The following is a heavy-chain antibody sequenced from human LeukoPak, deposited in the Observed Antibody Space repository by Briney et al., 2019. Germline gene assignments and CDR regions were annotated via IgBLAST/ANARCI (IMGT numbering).Heavy chain of an antibody. J-gene: IGHJ4*02. CDR3: ARGSWIQLWYDY. V-gene: IGHV3-66*01. CDR1: GFTVSNNY. CDR2: IYSGGST. D-gene: IGHD5-18*01. Sequence: PGGSLTLSCAASGFTVSNNYMRWVRQAPGKGLEWVSLIYSGGSTYYADSVKGRFIISRDNSKNTLYLQMNSLRAEDTAVYYCARGSWIQLWYDYWGQGTLVTVSS.